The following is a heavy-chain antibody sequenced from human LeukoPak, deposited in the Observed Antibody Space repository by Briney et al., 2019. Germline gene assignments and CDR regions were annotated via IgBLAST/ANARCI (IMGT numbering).Heavy chain of an antibody. D-gene: IGHD3-9*01. CDR3: ARELRTPYDILGRGNAFDI. CDR1: GFTFSSYE. CDR2: ISSSGSTI. J-gene: IGHJ3*02. V-gene: IGHV3-48*03. Sequence: GGSLRLSCTASGFTFSSYEMNWVRQAPGKGLEWVSYISSSGSTIYYADSVKGRFTISRDNAKKSLYLQMNSLRAEDTAVYYCARELRTPYDILGRGNAFDIWSQGTMVTVSS.